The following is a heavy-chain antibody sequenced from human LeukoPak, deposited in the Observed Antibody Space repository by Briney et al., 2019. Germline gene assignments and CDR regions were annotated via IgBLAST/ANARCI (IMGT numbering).Heavy chain of an antibody. J-gene: IGHJ4*02. V-gene: IGHV3-21*01. Sequence: GSLRLSCVASGFTFSHYSMNWVRQAPGKGLEWVSSIRFTGSYIYYADSVKGRFTISRDIAKNTLYLQMNSLRAEDTGVYYCAKDHYWSIDYWGRGTLVTVSS. CDR3: AKDHYWSIDY. CDR1: GFTFSHYS. D-gene: IGHD3-3*01. CDR2: IRFTGSYI.